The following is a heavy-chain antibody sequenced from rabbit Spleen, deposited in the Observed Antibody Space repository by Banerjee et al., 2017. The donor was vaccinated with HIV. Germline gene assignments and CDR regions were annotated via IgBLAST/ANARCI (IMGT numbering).Heavy chain of an antibody. CDR1: GFSFSNKDV. CDR3: ARDLASVVGWNFNL. J-gene: IGHJ4*01. Sequence: QQQLEESGGGLVQPEGSLTLTCKASGFSFSNKDVMCWVRQAPGKGLEWIACINAYTGKPVYASWAKGRFTISRTSSTTVTLQMTSLTAADTATYFCARDLASVVGWNFNLWGQGTLVTVS. CDR2: INAYTGKP. V-gene: IGHV1S45*01. D-gene: IGHD3-1*01.